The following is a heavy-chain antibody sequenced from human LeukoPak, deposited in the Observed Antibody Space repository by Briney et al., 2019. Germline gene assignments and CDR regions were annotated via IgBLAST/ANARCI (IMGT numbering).Heavy chain of an antibody. D-gene: IGHD4-23*01. V-gene: IGHV4-59*01. CDR2: IYYSGST. CDR3: ARYYGGSHGDAFDI. Sequence: SETLSLTCAVYGGSFSGYYWSWIRQPPGKGLEWIGYIYYSGSTNYNPSLKSRVTISVDTSKNQFSLKLSSVTAADTAVYYCARYYGGSHGDAFDIWGQGTMVTVSS. CDR1: GGSFSGYY. J-gene: IGHJ3*02.